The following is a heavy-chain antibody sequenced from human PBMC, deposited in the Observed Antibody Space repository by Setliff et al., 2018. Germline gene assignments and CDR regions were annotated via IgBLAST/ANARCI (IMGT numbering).Heavy chain of an antibody. CDR1: GGSFSGYY. CDR2: INHSGST. J-gene: IGHJ3*02. D-gene: IGHD1-7*01. Sequence: PSETLSLTCAVYGGSFSGYYWSWIRQPPGKGLEWIGEINHSGSTNHNPSLKSRVTISVDTSKNQFSLKLSSVTAADTAVYYCAREPFDFGYNWNYESNAFDIWGQGTMVTVSS. CDR3: AREPFDFGYNWNYESNAFDI. V-gene: IGHV4-34*01.